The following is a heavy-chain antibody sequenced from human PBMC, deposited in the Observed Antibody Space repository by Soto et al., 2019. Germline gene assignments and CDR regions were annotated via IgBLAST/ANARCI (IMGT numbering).Heavy chain of an antibody. CDR1: GFSFSSQW. D-gene: IGHD5-18*01. V-gene: IGHV3-74*01. CDR3: ASWRGGYTYGLDH. CDR2: INNDGTST. J-gene: IGHJ4*02. Sequence: EVQLVESGGGLVQPGGSLRLSCAASGFSFSSQWLHWVRQAPGKGLVWISRINNDGTSTNYADSVKGRFTVSSDNAKKTMSLQMNSLRAEDTAVYYCASWRGGYTYGLDHWGQGTPVTVAS.